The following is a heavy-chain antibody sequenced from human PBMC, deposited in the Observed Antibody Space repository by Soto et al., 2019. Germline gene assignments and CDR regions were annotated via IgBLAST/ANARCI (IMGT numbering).Heavy chain of an antibody. Sequence: GGSLRLSCAASGFTFSSYSMNWVRQAPGTGLEWVSSISITSNYIYHVESVKGRFTVSRDNAKNSLYLQMNSQRAEDTAVYYCARERTANAYYYHGMDVWGQGTTVTVS. CDR1: GFTFSSYS. V-gene: IGHV3-21*01. D-gene: IGHD2-21*02. CDR3: ARERTANAYYYHGMDV. J-gene: IGHJ6*02. CDR2: ISITSNYI.